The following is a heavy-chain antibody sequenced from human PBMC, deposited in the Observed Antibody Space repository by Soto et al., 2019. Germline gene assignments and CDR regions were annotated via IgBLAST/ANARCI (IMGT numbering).Heavy chain of an antibody. CDR3: ARDGGRHSGGIDY. CDR2: ITPIFGTA. CDR1: GGTFSSYS. D-gene: IGHD1-26*01. Sequence: GASVKVSCKASGGTFSSYSINWVRQAPGQGLEWMGEITPIFGTANYAQKFQGRVTITADESTSTAYMELSSLRSEDTAVYYCARDGGRHSGGIDYWGQGTLVTVSS. V-gene: IGHV1-69*13. J-gene: IGHJ4*02.